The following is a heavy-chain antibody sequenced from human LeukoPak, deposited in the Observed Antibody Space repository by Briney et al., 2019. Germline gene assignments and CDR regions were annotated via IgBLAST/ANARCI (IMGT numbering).Heavy chain of an antibody. CDR1: GGSFSGYY. V-gene: IGHV4-34*01. D-gene: IGHD3-22*01. J-gene: IGHJ4*02. Sequence: SETLSLTCAVYGGSFSGYYWSWIRQPPGKGLEWIGEINHSGSTNYNPSLKSRVTISVDTSKNQFSLKLSSVTAADTAVYYCAESNYDSSSYVDYWGQGTLVTVSS. CDR3: AESNYDSSSYVDY. CDR2: INHSGST.